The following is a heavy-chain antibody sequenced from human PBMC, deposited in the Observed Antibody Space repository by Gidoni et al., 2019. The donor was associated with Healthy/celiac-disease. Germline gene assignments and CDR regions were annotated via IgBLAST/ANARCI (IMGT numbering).Heavy chain of an antibody. CDR2: ISSGSSYI. D-gene: IGHD2-2*01. Sequence: EVQLVASWGGLVKPGGSLRLYCAASGFTFRSYSMNWVRQASGKGLEWVSSISSGSSYIYYADSVKGRFTISRDNAKNSLYLQMNSLRAEDTAVYYCARDAPYCSSTSCSPAHVDYWGQGTLVTVSS. CDR1: GFTFRSYS. V-gene: IGHV3-21*01. CDR3: ARDAPYCSSTSCSPAHVDY. J-gene: IGHJ4*02.